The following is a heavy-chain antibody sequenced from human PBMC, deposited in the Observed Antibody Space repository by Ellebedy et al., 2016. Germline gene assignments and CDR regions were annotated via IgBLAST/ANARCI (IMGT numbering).Heavy chain of an antibody. J-gene: IGHJ4*02. CDR2: IYYRGNT. CDR1: GGSISSAIHH. CDR3: ARLINGSPGDY. V-gene: IGHV4-39*01. Sequence: GSLRLSCTVSGGSISSAIHHWGWIRQPPGKGLDWIGSIYYRGNTYYNPSLKSRVTISVDMSKNQFSLRLTSVTAADTALYYCARLINGSPGDYWGQGTLVTVSS. D-gene: IGHD3-16*01.